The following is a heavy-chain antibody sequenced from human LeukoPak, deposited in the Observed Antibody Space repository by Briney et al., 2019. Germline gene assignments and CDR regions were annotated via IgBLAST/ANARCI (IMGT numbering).Heavy chain of an antibody. D-gene: IGHD4-11*01. CDR2: VSNDGSDT. CDR3: ARDGDYINYYYYGVDV. Sequence: PGGSLRLSCAASGFTLSTYAMHWVRQAPGRGLEWVTFVSNDGSDTYYADSVKGRFSVSRDNSKNTLYLQMNSLRVEDTAVYYCARDGDYINYYYYGVDVWGKGTTVTVSS. J-gene: IGHJ6*04. CDR1: GFTLSTYA. V-gene: IGHV3-30*04.